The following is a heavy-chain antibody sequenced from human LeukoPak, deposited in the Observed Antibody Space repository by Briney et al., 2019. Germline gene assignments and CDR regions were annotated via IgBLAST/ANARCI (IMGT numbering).Heavy chain of an antibody. D-gene: IGHD6-6*01. CDR2: ILQDGSEK. Sequence: PGGSLRLSCAVSGFTFSKYWMNWVRQAPGKGLEWVANILQDGSEKHYVASVKGRFTISRDNAKNSAYLQMNGLRAEDTAVYYCARAGAYSSSSPAGLWGQGTLVTVSS. V-gene: IGHV3-7*01. CDR3: ARAGAYSSSSPAGL. J-gene: IGHJ4*02. CDR1: GFTFSKYW.